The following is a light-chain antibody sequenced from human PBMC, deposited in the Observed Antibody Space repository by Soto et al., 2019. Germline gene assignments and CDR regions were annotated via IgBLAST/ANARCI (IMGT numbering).Light chain of an antibody. CDR2: EVS. V-gene: IGLV2-14*01. Sequence: QSVLTQPASVSGSPGQSITISCTGTSSDVGGYNYVSWYQQHPGKAPKLMIYEVSNRPSGVSNRFSGSKSGNTASLTISGLQAEDEAAYYCSSYTSSSTIVFGTGTKVTVL. CDR1: SSDVGGYNY. J-gene: IGLJ1*01. CDR3: SSYTSSSTIV.